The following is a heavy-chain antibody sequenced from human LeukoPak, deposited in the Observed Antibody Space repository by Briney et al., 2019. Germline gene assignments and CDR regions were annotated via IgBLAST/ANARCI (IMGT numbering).Heavy chain of an antibody. CDR1: GYTFTDYY. Sequence: VASVKVSCKTSGYTFTDYYIHWVRQAPGQGLEWMGWINPNSGGTNYAQKFQGRVTLTSDTSITTAYMEMNRLRSDDTAVYYCARLIQSIWGQGTLVTVSS. V-gene: IGHV1-2*02. J-gene: IGHJ4*02. CDR3: ARLIQSI. CDR2: INPNSGGT.